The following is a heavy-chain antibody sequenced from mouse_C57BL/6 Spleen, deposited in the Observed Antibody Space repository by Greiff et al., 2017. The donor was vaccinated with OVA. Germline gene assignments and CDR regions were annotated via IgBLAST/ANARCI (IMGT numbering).Heavy chain of an antibody. CDR1: GYTFTDYN. Sequence: VQLQQSGPELVKPGASVKMSCKASGYTFTDYNMHWVKQSHGKSLEWIGYINPNNGGTSYNQKFKGKATLTVNKSSSTAYMELRSLTSEDSAVYYCARLSYGNYWYFDVWGTGTTVTVSS. D-gene: IGHD2-1*01. CDR3: ARLSYGNYWYFDV. CDR2: INPNNGGT. J-gene: IGHJ1*03. V-gene: IGHV1-22*01.